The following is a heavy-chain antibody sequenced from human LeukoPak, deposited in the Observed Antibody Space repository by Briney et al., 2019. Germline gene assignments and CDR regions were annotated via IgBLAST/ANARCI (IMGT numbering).Heavy chain of an antibody. Sequence: GGSLRLSCAASGFTVSSNYMSWVRQAPGKGLEWVSIIYSGGSTYYADSVKGRFTISRDNSKNTLYLRMNSLRAEDTAVYYCATHGRDYYFDYWGQGTLVTVSS. CDR3: ATHGRDYYFDY. D-gene: IGHD2-15*01. V-gene: IGHV3-66*02. CDR1: GFTVSSNY. CDR2: IYSGGST. J-gene: IGHJ4*02.